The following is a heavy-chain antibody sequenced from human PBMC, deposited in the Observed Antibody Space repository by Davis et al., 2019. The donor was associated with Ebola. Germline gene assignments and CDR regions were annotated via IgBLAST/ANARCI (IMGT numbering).Heavy chain of an antibody. CDR2: ISSNGGST. D-gene: IGHD6-6*01. V-gene: IGHV3-64D*06. Sequence: GESLKISCAASGFTFSYYGMHWVRQAPGKGLEYVSAISSNGGSTYYADSVKGRFTISRDNSKNTLYLQMSSLRAEDTAVYYCVKGPRVYSSSSLVYWGQGTLVTVSS. J-gene: IGHJ4*02. CDR3: VKGPRVYSSSSLVY. CDR1: GFTFSYYG.